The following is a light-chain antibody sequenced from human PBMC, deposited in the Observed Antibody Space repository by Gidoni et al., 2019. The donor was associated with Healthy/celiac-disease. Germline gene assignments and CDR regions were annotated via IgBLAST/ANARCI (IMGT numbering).Light chain of an antibody. CDR1: SSNIWAGYD. CDR3: QSDDSSLSGL. CDR2: GNS. Sequence: QSVLTQPPSVSGAPGQRVTIPCTGSSSNIWAGYDVHWYQQFPGTAPKLLIYGNSNRPSGVPDRFSGSKSGTSASLAITGLQAEDGAYYYRQSDDSSLSGLFGGGTKLTVL. J-gene: IGLJ2*01. V-gene: IGLV1-40*01.